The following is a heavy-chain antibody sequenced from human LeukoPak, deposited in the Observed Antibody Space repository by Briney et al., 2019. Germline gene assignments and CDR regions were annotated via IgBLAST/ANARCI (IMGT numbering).Heavy chain of an antibody. CDR1: GYSISSGYY. V-gene: IGHV4-38-2*02. CDR3: ARAGGILWFGEFPY. J-gene: IGHJ4*02. CDR2: IYHSGST. Sequence: SETLSLTCTVSGYSISSGYYWGWIRQPPGKGLEWIGSIYHSGSTYYNPSLKSRVTISVDTSKNQFSLKLSSVTAADTAVYYCARAGGILWFGEFPYWGQGTLVTVSS. D-gene: IGHD3-10*01.